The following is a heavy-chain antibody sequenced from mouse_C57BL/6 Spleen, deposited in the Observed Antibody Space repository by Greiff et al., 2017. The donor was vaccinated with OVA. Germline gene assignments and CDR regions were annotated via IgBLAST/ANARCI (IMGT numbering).Heavy chain of an antibody. V-gene: IGHV1-39*01. CDR2: RTHNYGTT. CDR1: GYSFTDYN. J-gene: IGHJ2*01. CDR3: ARSFEDY. Sequence: VQLQQSGPELVKPGASVKISCKASGYSFTDYNRKGGKKRNEQRREGRKGRTHNYGTTSYNQKFKGKATLTVDQSSSTAYMQLNSLTSEDSAVYYCARSFEDYWGQGTTLTVSS.